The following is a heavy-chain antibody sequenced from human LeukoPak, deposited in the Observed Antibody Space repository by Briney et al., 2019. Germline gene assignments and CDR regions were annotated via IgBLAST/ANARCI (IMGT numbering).Heavy chain of an antibody. CDR2: ISSSSSYT. V-gene: IGHV3-11*03. J-gene: IGHJ4*02. CDR3: ARREARFFDS. CDR1: GGSFSGYY. Sequence: LSLTCAVYGGSFSGYYWSWIRQAPGKGLEWVSYISSSSSYTNHADSVKGRFTISRDNAKNSLYLQMNSLRAEDTAVYYCARREARFFDSWGQGTLVTVSS. D-gene: IGHD1-26*01.